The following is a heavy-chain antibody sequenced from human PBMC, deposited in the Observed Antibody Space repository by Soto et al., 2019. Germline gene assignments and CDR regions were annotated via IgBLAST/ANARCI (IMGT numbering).Heavy chain of an antibody. CDR1: GYIFTSYA. D-gene: IGHD5-12*01. CDR3: AREGVAPYYYYGMDV. V-gene: IGHV1-18*01. J-gene: IGHJ6*02. CDR2: ISTYNGDT. Sequence: ASVKVSCKASGYIFTSYAMHWVRQAPGQRLEWMGWISTYNGDTNYAQTFQGRVTMTTDTSTSTVHMEVRSLRSDDTAVYYCAREGVAPYYYYGMDVWGQGTPVTVSS.